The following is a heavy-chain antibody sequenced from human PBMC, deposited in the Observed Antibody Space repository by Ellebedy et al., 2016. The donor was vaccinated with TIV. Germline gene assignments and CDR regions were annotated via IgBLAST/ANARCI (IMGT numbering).Heavy chain of an antibody. J-gene: IGHJ4*02. Sequence: GESLKISCAASGFTFSSYGMHWVRQAPGKGLEWVAVIWYDGSNKYYADSVKGRFTISRDNSKNTLYLQMNSLRAEDTAVYYCAREWIDYGGNPGGIDYWGQGTLVTVSS. CDR2: IWYDGSNK. CDR1: GFTFSSYG. V-gene: IGHV3-33*08. D-gene: IGHD4-23*01. CDR3: AREWIDYGGNPGGIDY.